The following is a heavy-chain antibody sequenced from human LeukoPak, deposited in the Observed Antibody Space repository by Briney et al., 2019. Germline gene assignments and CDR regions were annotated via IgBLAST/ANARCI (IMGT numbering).Heavy chain of an antibody. J-gene: IGHJ3*02. Sequence: PGGSLRLSCAASGFTFSSHNMNWVRQAPGKGLEWISFINFKSEDIRYADSVEGRFIISRDNARKSLYLHMNSLRAEDTAVYYCARDKDYAFDMWGQGTMVTVAS. D-gene: IGHD4-11*01. CDR1: GFTFSSHN. V-gene: IGHV3-48*01. CDR2: INFKSEDI. CDR3: ARDKDYAFDM.